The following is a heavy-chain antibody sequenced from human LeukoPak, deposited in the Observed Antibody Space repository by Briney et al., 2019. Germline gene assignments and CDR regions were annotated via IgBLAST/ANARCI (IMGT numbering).Heavy chain of an antibody. J-gene: IGHJ5*02. Sequence: VGSPRLSCAASGLPFSRHAMRWVRQPRGKGPEWVSAISIGKTYYADSVRGRFTISRDDSKNTVYLHMNSLRDEDTALYYCVREAGYCAPVCLKSNWFDPWGQGTLVTVSS. CDR1: GLPFSRHA. V-gene: IGHV3-23*01. CDR2: ISIGKT. D-gene: IGHD2-15*01. CDR3: VREAGYCAPVCLKSNWFDP.